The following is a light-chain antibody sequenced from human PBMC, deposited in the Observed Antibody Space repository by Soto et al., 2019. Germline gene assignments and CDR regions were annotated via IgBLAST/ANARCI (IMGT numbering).Light chain of an antibody. J-gene: IGKJ4*01. CDR1: QSVSSY. CDR2: DAS. Sequence: EIVLIQSPATLSLSPGEIATLSCSASQSVSSYLDWYQQKPGQAPRLLIYDASNRATGIPARFSGSGSWTDFTRTSSSLEPEYFSVYYCQQRSNGGVTFGGGTKVEIK. CDR3: QQRSNGGVT. V-gene: IGKV3-11*01.